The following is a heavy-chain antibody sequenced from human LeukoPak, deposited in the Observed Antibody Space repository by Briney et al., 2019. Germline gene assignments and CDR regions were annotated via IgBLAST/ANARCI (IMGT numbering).Heavy chain of an antibody. CDR1: GFTFSSYG. Sequence: GRSLRLSCAASGFTFSSYGMHWVRPTPGKGLEWVAVISYDGSNKYYADSVKGRFTISRDNSKNTLYLQMNSLRAEDTAVYYCARGRLYSSGWSDSLYYFDYWGQGTLVTVSS. CDR2: ISYDGSNK. V-gene: IGHV3-30*03. J-gene: IGHJ4*02. D-gene: IGHD6-19*01. CDR3: ARGRLYSSGWSDSLYYFDY.